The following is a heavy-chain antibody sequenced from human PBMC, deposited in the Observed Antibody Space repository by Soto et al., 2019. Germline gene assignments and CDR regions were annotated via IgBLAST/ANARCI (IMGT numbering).Heavy chain of an antibody. V-gene: IGHV1-69*01. Sequence: GASVKVSCKASGGTFRSYSISWVRQAPGQGLEWMGGIIPIFGTANYAQKFQGRVTITADESTSTAYMELSSLRSEDTAVYYCARSPDTLFGVRQYYFDYWGQGTLVTVSS. CDR1: GGTFRSYS. D-gene: IGHD3-3*01. J-gene: IGHJ4*02. CDR3: ARSPDTLFGVRQYYFDY. CDR2: IIPIFGTA.